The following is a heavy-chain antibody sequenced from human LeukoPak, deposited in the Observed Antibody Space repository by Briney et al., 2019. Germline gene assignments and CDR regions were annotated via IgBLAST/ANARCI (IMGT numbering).Heavy chain of an antibody. D-gene: IGHD1-1*01. CDR1: GFTFSSYG. V-gene: IGHV3-33*01. CDR3: ARDSGPPFGSSTGAEYFQH. J-gene: IGHJ1*01. CDR2: IWYDGSNK. Sequence: GGTLRLSCAASGFTFSSYGMHWVRQAPGKGLEWVAVIWYDGSNKYYADSVKGRFTISRDNSKNTLYLQMNSLRAEDTAVYYCARDSGPPFGSSTGAEYFQHWGQGTLVSVFS.